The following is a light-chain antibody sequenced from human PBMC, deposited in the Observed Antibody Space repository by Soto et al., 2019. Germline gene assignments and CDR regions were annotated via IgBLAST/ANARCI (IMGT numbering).Light chain of an antibody. CDR3: QQYNNWPRT. J-gene: IGKJ1*01. V-gene: IGKV3-15*01. CDR2: GAS. Sequence: EIVMTQSPATLSVSPGESATLSCRASQSVRANLAWYQQRPGQAPRLVVYGASTRATGIPARFSGSGSGTEFTLTINSLQSEDFAVYYCQQYNNWPRTFGQGTKV. CDR1: QSVRAN.